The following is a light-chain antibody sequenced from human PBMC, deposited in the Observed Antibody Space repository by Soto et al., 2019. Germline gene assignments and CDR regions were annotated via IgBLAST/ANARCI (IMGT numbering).Light chain of an antibody. CDR2: DTS. V-gene: IGLV7-46*01. J-gene: IGLJ2*01. Sequence: QTVVTQEPSLTASPGGTVTLTCGSSTGAVTSGHYPYWFQQKPGQAPRTLIYDTSNKHSWTPARFSGSLLGGKAALTLSGAQPEDEAEYYCLLSYSGGRPVVFGGGTKLTVL. CDR3: LLSYSGGRPVV. CDR1: TGAVTSGHY.